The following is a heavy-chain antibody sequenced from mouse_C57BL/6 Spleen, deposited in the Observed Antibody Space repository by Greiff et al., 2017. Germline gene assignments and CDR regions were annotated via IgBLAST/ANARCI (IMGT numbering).Heavy chain of an antibody. CDR3: ARWGSSYPSDAMDY. Sequence: QVQLQQPGAELVKPGASVKMSCKASGYTFTSYWITWVKQRPGQGLEWIGDIYPGSGSTNYNEKFKSKATLTVDTSSSTAYMQLSSLTSEDSAVYYCARWGSSYPSDAMDYWGQGTSVTVSA. J-gene: IGHJ4*01. CDR2: IYPGSGST. CDR1: GYTFTSYW. D-gene: IGHD1-1*01. V-gene: IGHV1-55*01.